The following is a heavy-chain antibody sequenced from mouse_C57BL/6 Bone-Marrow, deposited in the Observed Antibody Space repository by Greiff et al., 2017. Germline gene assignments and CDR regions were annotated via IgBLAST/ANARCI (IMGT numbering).Heavy chain of an antibody. CDR2: ILPGSGST. V-gene: IGHV1-9*01. CDR1: GYTFTGYW. CDR3: AGELSYWYFDV. Sequence: QVQLQQSGAELMKPGASVKLSCKATGYTFTGYWIEWVKQRPGHGLEWIGEILPGSGSTNYNEKFKGKATFTADTSSNTAYMQLSSLTTEDSAIDYCAGELSYWYFDVWGTGTTVTVSS. D-gene: IGHD4-1*01. J-gene: IGHJ1*03.